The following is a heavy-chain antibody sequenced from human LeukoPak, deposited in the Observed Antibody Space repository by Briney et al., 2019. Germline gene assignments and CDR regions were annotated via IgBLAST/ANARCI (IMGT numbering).Heavy chain of an antibody. V-gene: IGHV4-38-2*02. CDR1: GYSISRGYS. CDR3: ACLTTADAFDI. D-gene: IGHD3-22*01. CDR2: IYHSGST. J-gene: IGHJ3*02. Sequence: PSETLSLTCTVSGYSISRGYSWGWIRQPPGKGLEWIGNIYHSGSTNYNPSLKSRVTISVDTSKNQFSLKLSSVTAADTAVYYCACLTTADAFDIWGQGTMVTVSS.